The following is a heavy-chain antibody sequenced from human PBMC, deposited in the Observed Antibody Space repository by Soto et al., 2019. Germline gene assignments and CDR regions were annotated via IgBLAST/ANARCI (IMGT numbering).Heavy chain of an antibody. CDR2: INHSGST. J-gene: IGHJ6*02. CDR3: ARVRAHRTMVRGVMWPSKDYGMDV. CDR1: GGYFSGYY. Sequence: SSETLSLTCAVYGGYFSGYYWSWIRQPPGKGLEWIGEINHSGSTNYNPSLKSRVTMSVDASKNQFSLKLSSVTAADTAVYYCARVRAHRTMVRGVMWPSKDYGMDVWGQGTTVTVSS. V-gene: IGHV4-34*01. D-gene: IGHD3-10*01.